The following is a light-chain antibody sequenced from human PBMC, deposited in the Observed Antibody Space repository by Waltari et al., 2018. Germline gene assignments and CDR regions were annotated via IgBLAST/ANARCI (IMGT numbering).Light chain of an antibody. J-gene: IGLJ2*01. V-gene: IGLV1-36*01. CDR3: AVWDDSLNGVV. Sequence: QSVLTQPASASGAPRQRVTISWSGSSSTIGKNAVNWYQQLPGKAPKLLISYADLLPSGVSDRCCGSKSGTSASLAISGLQSEDEAYYYCAVWDDSLNGVVFGGGTKLTVL. CDR2: YAD. CDR1: SSTIGKNA.